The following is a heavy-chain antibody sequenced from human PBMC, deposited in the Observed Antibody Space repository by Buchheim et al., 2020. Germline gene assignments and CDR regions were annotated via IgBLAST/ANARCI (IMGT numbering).Heavy chain of an antibody. CDR1: GFTFSSYA. CDR3: AKDSRSTSWWEDYFDC. J-gene: IGHJ4*02. D-gene: IGHD2-2*01. CDR2: ISYDGSNK. Sequence: QVQLVESGGGVVQPGRSLRLSCAASGFTFSSYAMHWVRQAPGKGLEWVAVISYDGSNKYYADSVKGRFTISRDNSKNTLYLQMNSLRAEDTALYYCAKDSRSTSWWEDYFDCWGQGTL. V-gene: IGHV3-30-3*01.